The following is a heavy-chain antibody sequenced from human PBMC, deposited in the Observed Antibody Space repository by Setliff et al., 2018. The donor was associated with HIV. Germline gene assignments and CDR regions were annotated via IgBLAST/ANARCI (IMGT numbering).Heavy chain of an antibody. D-gene: IGHD5-18*01. CDR3: AILDVDTTMVIYYGMDV. J-gene: IGHJ6*02. CDR2: ISSSGSTV. CDR1: GFHCSTYW. V-gene: IGHV3-48*03. Sequence: PGGSLRLSCEASGFHCSTYWMNLVRHAPGKGLEGVSYISSSGSTVYYADSAKGRFTISRDNAKNSLYLQMTSLRAEDTAVYYCAILDVDTTMVIYYGMDVWGQGTTVTVSS.